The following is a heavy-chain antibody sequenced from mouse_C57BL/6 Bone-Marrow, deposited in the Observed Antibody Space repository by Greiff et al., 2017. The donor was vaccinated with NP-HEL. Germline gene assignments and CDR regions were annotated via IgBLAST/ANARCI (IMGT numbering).Heavy chain of an antibody. D-gene: IGHD6-1*01. CDR1: GYTFTSYG. CDR2: IYPRCGNT. J-gene: IGHJ4*01. V-gene: IGHV1-81*01. CDR3: ARGRYYYAMDY. Sequence: QVHVKQSGAELARPGASVKLSCKASGYTFTSYGISWVKQRTGQGLEWIGEIYPRCGNTYYNEKFKGKATLTADKSTSTAYMELRSMTSEDSAVEFCARGRYYYAMDYGGQGTSVTVSA.